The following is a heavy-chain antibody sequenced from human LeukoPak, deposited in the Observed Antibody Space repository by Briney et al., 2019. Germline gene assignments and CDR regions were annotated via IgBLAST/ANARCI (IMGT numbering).Heavy chain of an antibody. Sequence: SETLSLTCTVSGGSISSSSYYWGWIRQPPGKGLEWIGSIYYSGSTYYNPSLKSRVTISVDTSKNQFSLKLSSVTAADTAVYYCARDRELGYWGQGILVTVSS. CDR1: GGSISSSSYY. J-gene: IGHJ4*02. CDR2: IYYSGST. CDR3: ARDRELGY. D-gene: IGHD3-10*01. V-gene: IGHV4-39*07.